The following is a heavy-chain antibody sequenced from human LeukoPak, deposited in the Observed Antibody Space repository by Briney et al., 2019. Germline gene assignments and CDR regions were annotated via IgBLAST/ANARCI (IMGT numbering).Heavy chain of an antibody. CDR1: IGTLSPYG. V-gene: IGHV1-69*05. Sequence: SVKVSCESSIGTLSPYGIGWVRQAPGQGLEWMGTIIPKFGSANYAQKFQDRLTLTTHESTSTGYMELSNLRSEDTAVNFCARDNFAPSGVQYFQLWGPGTLVTVSS. J-gene: IGHJ1*01. CDR3: ARDNFAPSGVQYFQL. CDR2: IIPKFGSA.